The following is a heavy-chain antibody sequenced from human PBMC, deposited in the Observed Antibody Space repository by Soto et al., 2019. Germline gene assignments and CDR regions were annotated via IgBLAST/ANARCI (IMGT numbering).Heavy chain of an antibody. J-gene: IGHJ5*02. CDR3: ARDPPYVSLYPHGWFDP. V-gene: IGHV1-18*04. Sequence: ASVKVSCKASGYTFTSYGISWVRQAPGQGLEWMGWISAYSGNTNYAQKLQGRVTMTTDTSTSTAYMELRSLRSDDTAVYYCARDPPYVSLYPHGWFDPWGQGTLVTVSS. D-gene: IGHD6-13*01. CDR1: GYTFTSYG. CDR2: ISAYSGNT.